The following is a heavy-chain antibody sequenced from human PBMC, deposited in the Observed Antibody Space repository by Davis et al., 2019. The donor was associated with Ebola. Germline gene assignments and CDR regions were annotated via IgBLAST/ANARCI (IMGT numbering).Heavy chain of an antibody. V-gene: IGHV3-21*01. J-gene: IGHJ4*02. CDR1: GLTFTEAW. Sequence: GGSLRLSCVASGLTFTEAWMSWVRQAPGMGLEWVSSISSSSSYIYYADSVKGRFTISRDNAKNSLYLQMNSLRAEDTAVYYCARDAIVVPAAILLYYFDYWGQGTLVTVSS. CDR2: ISSSSSYI. CDR3: ARDAIVVPAAILLYYFDY. D-gene: IGHD2-2*01.